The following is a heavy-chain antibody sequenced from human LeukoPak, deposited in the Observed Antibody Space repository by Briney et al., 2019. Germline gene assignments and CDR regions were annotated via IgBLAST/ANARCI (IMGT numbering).Heavy chain of an antibody. Sequence: PGRSLRLSCTASGFTFGDYAMSWVRQAPGKGLEWVGSIRSKAYGGTTEYAASVKGRFTISRDDSKSIAYLQMNSLKTEDTAVYYCTRADTAMAPEPFDYWGQGTLVTVSS. V-gene: IGHV3-49*04. CDR1: GFTFGDYA. CDR2: IRSKAYGGTT. J-gene: IGHJ4*02. D-gene: IGHD5-18*01. CDR3: TRADTAMAPEPFDY.